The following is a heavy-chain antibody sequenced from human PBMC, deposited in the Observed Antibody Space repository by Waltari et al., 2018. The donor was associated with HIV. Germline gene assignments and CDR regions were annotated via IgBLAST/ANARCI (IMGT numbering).Heavy chain of an antibody. CDR1: GGSISSSSYY. V-gene: IGHV4-39*01. Sequence: QLQLQESGPGLVKPSETLSLTCTVSGGSISSSSYYWGWIRQPPGKGLEWIGRIYYSGSTYYNPSLKSRVTISVDTSKNQFSLKLSSVTAADTAVYYCARPIVVGALGYGMDVWGQGTTVTVSS. CDR3: ARPIVVGALGYGMDV. J-gene: IGHJ6*02. CDR2: IYYSGST. D-gene: IGHD2-2*01.